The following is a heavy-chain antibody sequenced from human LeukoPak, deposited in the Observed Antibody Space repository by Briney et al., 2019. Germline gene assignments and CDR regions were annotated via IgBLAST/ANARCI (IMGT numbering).Heavy chain of an antibody. D-gene: IGHD1-26*01. V-gene: IGHV3-74*01. CDR1: GFTFSNYW. Sequence: GGSLRLSCAASGFTFSNYWMHWVRQAPGKGLVWVSRINSDGINTSYADSVKGRFTIPRDNAKNTLYLQMNSLRVEDTAVYYCARVIGWDEPFDLWGHGTLVTVSS. J-gene: IGHJ3*01. CDR3: ARVIGWDEPFDL. CDR2: INSDGINT.